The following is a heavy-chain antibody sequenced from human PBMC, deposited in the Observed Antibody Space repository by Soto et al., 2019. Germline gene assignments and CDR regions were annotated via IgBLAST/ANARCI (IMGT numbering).Heavy chain of an antibody. Sequence: GGSLRLSCAASGFSLSNNGMHWVRQAPGKGLEWVAVISYDGNNKYYADSVKGRFTISRDNSKNTVYLEMDNLRAEDTAMYYCAKGGSGNYLTYYYYYGMDVWGQGTTVTVSS. V-gene: IGHV3-30*18. J-gene: IGHJ6*02. CDR2: ISYDGNNK. CDR1: GFSLSNNG. CDR3: AKGGSGNYLTYYYYYGMDV. D-gene: IGHD3-22*01.